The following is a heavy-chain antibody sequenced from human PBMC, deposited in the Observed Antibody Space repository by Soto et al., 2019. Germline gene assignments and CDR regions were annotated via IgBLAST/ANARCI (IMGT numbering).Heavy chain of an antibody. CDR1: GFTFSSYA. V-gene: IGHV3-23*01. CDR2: ISGSGGST. Sequence: AGGSLRLSCAASGFTFSSYAMSWVHQAPGKGLKRVSAISGSGGSTYYADSVKGRFTNSRDNSKNTLNLQMKSLRAEDTALFYCAKHRGYCSGGSCYWGYWGQGTLVTVSS. J-gene: IGHJ4*02. D-gene: IGHD2-15*01. CDR3: AKHRGYCSGGSCYWGY.